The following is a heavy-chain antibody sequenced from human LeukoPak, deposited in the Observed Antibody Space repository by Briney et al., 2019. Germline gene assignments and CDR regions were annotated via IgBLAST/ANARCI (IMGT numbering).Heavy chain of an antibody. J-gene: IGHJ4*02. V-gene: IGHV1-24*01. Sequence: ASVKVSCKVSGYTLTELSMHWVRQAPGKGLEWMGGFDPEDGESIYAQKFQGRVTMTEDTSTDTAYMELSSLRSEDTAVYYCATDYDYGGKKMSSNWGQGTLVTVSS. D-gene: IGHD4-23*01. CDR2: FDPEDGES. CDR3: ATDYDYGGKKMSSN. CDR1: GYTLTELS.